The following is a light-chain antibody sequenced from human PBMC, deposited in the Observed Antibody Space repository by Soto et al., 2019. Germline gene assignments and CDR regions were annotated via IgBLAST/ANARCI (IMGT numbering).Light chain of an antibody. CDR2: TAS. J-gene: IGKJ4*01. CDR3: HQTFSFPQT. V-gene: IGKV1-12*01. CDR1: RHITNW. Sequence: DIQMTQSPSSVSASVGDRVTISCRAGRHITNWLAWYQQKPGKAPKLLVYTASTLQSGVPSRFSGSGSGTHFTLTISSLQPEDAATYYCHQTFSFPQTFGGGTKVEIK.